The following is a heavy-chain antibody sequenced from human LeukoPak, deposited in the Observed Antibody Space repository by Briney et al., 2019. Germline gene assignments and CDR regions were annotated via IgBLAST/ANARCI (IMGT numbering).Heavy chain of an antibody. J-gene: IGHJ4*02. CDR2: IYTSGST. V-gene: IGHV4-4*07. D-gene: IGHD3-3*01. CDR1: GGSISSYY. CDR3: ARGITIFGVAYDY. Sequence: PSETLSLTCTVSGGSISSYYWSWIRRPAGKGLEWIGRIYTSGSTNYNPSLKSRVTISVDKSKNQFSLKLSSVTAADTAVYYCARGITIFGVAYDYWGQGTLVTVSS.